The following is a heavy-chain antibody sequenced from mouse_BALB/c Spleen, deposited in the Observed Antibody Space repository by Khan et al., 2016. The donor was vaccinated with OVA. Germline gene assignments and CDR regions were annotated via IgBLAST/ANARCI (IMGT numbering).Heavy chain of an antibody. CDR2: ISYSGGT. D-gene: IGHD1-1*01. CDR3: TRGDYYGYYFDY. Sequence: EVQLQESGPGLVKPSQSLSLTCTVTGYSITSGYAWYWIRQSPGNKLEWMGYISYSGGTSYNPSLKSRISITRDTSKNQFFLQLNSVTTEDTATYYCTRGDYYGYYFDYWGQGTTLTVSS. CDR1: GYSITSGYA. J-gene: IGHJ2*01. V-gene: IGHV3-2*02.